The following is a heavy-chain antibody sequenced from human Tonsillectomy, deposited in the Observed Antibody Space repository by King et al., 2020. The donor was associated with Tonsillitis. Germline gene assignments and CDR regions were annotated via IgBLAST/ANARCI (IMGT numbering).Heavy chain of an antibody. CDR2: IWYDGTNK. Sequence: VQLVESGGGVVQPGRSLRLSCAASGFTFSSYGMHWVRQAPGKGLEWVAVIWYDGTNKYYADSVKGRFTISRDNSKNTLYLQMNSLRGEDTAVYYCARDGTTISVHYYGMDVWGQGTTVTVSS. V-gene: IGHV3-33*01. J-gene: IGHJ6*02. CDR3: ARDGTTISVHYYGMDV. CDR1: GFTFSSYG. D-gene: IGHD3-3*01.